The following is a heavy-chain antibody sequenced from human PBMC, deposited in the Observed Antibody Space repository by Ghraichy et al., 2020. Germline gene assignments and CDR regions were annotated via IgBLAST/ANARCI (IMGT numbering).Heavy chain of an antibody. CDR1: GGTFSSYA. Sequence: SVKVSCKASGGTFSSYAISWVRQAPGQGLEWMGGIIPIFGTANYAQKFQGRVTITADESTSTAYMELSSLRSEDTAVYYCARDLPQGTGTTEGIAFDIWGQGTMVTVSS. V-gene: IGHV1-69*13. CDR3: ARDLPQGTGTTEGIAFDI. D-gene: IGHD1-1*01. CDR2: IIPIFGTA. J-gene: IGHJ3*02.